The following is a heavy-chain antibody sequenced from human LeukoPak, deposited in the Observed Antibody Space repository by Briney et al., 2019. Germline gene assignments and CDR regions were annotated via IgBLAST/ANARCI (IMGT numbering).Heavy chain of an antibody. CDR1: GGSISSYY. D-gene: IGHD1-14*01. J-gene: IGHJ4*02. V-gene: IGHV4-59*01. CDR2: IYYSGNT. Sequence: SETLSLTCTVSGGSISSYYWSWIRQPPGKGLEWIGYIYYSGNTNYNPSLKSRVTISVDTSKNQFSLKLSSVTAADTAVYYCARDTGRVFDYWGQGTLVTVSS. CDR3: ARDTGRVFDY.